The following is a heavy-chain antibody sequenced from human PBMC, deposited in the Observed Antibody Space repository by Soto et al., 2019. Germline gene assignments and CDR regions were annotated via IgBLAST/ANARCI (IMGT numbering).Heavy chain of an antibody. D-gene: IGHD5-12*01. CDR1: GYTFASYG. V-gene: IGHV1-18*01. Sequence: ASVKVSCKASGYTFASYGISWVRQAPGQGLEWVAWISGYNGDTNYAQTFQGRVTMTTDTSTSTVHMEVRSLRSDDTAVYYCAREGVAPYYYYGMDVWGQGTPVTVSS. CDR3: AREGVAPYYYYGMDV. J-gene: IGHJ6*02. CDR2: ISGYNGDT.